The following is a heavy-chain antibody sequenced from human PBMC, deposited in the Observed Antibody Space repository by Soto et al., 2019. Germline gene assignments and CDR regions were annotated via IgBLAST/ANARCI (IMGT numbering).Heavy chain of an antibody. D-gene: IGHD2-21*01. V-gene: IGHV1-18*01. Sequence: QVQLVQSGAEVKKPGASVKVSCKASGYTFTSYGISWVRQAPGQGLEWIGWISAYNGNTNYAQKFQGRVTMTTDTSTSTAYMELGSLGSDDTAVYYCARYGRAAKGMMWWAYYGMDVWGQGTTVTVSS. J-gene: IGHJ6*02. CDR2: ISAYNGNT. CDR3: ARYGRAAKGMMWWAYYGMDV. CDR1: GYTFTSYG.